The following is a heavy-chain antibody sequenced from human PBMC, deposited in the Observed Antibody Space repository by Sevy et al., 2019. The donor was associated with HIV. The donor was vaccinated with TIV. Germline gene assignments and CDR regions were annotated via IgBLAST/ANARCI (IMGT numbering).Heavy chain of an antibody. CDR1: GYTFTSYA. V-gene: IGHV1-3*01. CDR3: ARESIAARTAFFDY. J-gene: IGHJ4*02. CDR2: INAGNGNT. D-gene: IGHD6-6*01. Sequence: ASVKVSCKASGYTFTSYAMHWVRQAPGQRLEWMGWINAGNGNTKYSQKFQGRVTITRDTSAGTAYMELSSLRSEDTAVYYCARESIAARTAFFDYWGQGTLVTVSS.